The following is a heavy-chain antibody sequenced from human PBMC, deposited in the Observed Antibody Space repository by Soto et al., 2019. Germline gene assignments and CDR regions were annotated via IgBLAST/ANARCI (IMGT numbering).Heavy chain of an antibody. V-gene: IGHV1-2*04. CDR3: ARDFSLRMYDDFWSGYYTRREYGMDV. D-gene: IGHD3-3*01. J-gene: IGHJ6*02. CDR2: INPNSGGT. Sequence: SVKVSCKASGYTFTAYYMHWVRQAPGQVLEWMGWINPNSGGTNYAQKFQGWFTMTRDTSISTAYMELSRLRSDDTAVYYCARDFSLRMYDDFWSGYYTRREYGMDVWGQGTTVTVSS. CDR1: GYTFTAYY.